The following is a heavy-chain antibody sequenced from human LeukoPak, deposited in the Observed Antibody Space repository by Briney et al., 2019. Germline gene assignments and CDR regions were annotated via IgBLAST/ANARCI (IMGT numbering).Heavy chain of an antibody. J-gene: IGHJ6*02. CDR1: GFTFSSYW. Sequence: PGWSLRLSCAASGFTFSSYWMSWVRQAAAKGLEWVANIKQDGSEKYYVDSVKGRFTISRHNAKNSLYLQMNSLRAEDTAVYYCARFGITIFGVDPPYYYFGMDVWGQGTTVTVSS. CDR2: IKQDGSEK. D-gene: IGHD3-3*01. CDR3: ARFGITIFGVDPPYYYFGMDV. V-gene: IGHV3-7*05.